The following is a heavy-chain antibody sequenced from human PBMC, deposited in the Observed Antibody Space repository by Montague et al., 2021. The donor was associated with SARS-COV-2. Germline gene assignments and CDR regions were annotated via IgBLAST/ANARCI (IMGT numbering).Heavy chain of an antibody. CDR2: ISGSGGRT. Sequence: SLRLSCAASGFTFSSYAMSWVRQAPGKGLEWVSGISGSGGRTYYADSVKGRFTISRDNSKNSLYLQVNSLRAEDTAVYYCAGDPYYDILTGYYNYWGQGTLVTVSS. J-gene: IGHJ4*02. D-gene: IGHD3-9*01. V-gene: IGHV3-23*01. CDR3: AGDPYYDILTGYYNY. CDR1: GFTFSSYA.